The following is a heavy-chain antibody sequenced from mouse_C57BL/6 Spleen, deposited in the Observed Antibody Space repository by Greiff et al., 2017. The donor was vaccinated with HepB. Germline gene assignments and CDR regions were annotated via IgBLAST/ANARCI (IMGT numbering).Heavy chain of an antibody. CDR2: ISSGGSYT. V-gene: IGHV5-6*01. CDR1: GFTFSSYG. J-gene: IGHJ4*01. Sequence: DVQLVESGGDLVKPGGSLKLSCAASGFTFSSYGMSWVRQTPDKRLEWVATISSGGSYTYYPDSVKGRFTISRDNAKNTLYLQMSSLKSEDTAMYYCARQRQLRVTEDYAMDYWGQGTSVTVSS. D-gene: IGHD3-2*02. CDR3: ARQRQLRVTEDYAMDY.